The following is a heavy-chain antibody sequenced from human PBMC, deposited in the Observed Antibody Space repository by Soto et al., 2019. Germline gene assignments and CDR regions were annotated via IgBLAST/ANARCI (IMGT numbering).Heavy chain of an antibody. V-gene: IGHV1-69*08. CDR3: ARDSPIGSVFSGYDAIDL. D-gene: IGHD5-12*01. CDR1: GGTFSTST. CDR2: IIPILDTA. Sequence: QVQLVQSGAEVKEPGSSVKVSCKASGGTFSTSTFTWVRQAPGQGLEWMGRIIPILDTADYAQKFQGSVTITADKSTSAAFRELSSLRSEDTGIYYCARDSPIGSVFSGYDAIDLWGQGTLVTVSP. J-gene: IGHJ4*02.